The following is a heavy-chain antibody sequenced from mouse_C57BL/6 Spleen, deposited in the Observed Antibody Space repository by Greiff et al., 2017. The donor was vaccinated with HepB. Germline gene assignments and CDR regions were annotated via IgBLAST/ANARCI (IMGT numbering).Heavy chain of an antibody. V-gene: IGHV1-61*01. D-gene: IGHD2-5*01. CDR1: GYTFTSYW. Sequence: QVQLQQPGAELVRPGSSVKLSCKASGYTFTSYWMDWVKQRPGQGLEWIGNIYPSDSETHYNQKFKDKATLTVDKSSSTAYMQLSSLTSEDSAVYYCARRDSNYVLFAYWGQGTLVTVSA. CDR2: IYPSDSET. CDR3: ARRDSNYVLFAY. J-gene: IGHJ3*01.